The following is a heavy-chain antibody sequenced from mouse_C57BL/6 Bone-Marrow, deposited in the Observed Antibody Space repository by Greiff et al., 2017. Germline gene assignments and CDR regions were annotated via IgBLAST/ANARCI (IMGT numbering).Heavy chain of an antibody. CDR2: IYPGSGST. CDR3: ARRITTVVSTPMCY. V-gene: IGHV1-55*01. Sequence: QVQLQQPGAELVKPGASVKMSCKASGYTFTSYWITWVKQRPGQGLEWIGDIYPGSGSTNYNEKFKSKATLTVDTSSSTAYMQRSSLTSEDSAVYCGARRITTVVSTPMCYWGQGASVTVSS. J-gene: IGHJ4*01. D-gene: IGHD1-1*01. CDR1: GYTFTSYW.